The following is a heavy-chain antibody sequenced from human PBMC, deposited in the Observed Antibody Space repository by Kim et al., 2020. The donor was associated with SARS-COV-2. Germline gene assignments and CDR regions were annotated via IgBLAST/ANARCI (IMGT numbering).Heavy chain of an antibody. D-gene: IGHD3-10*01. V-gene: IGHV4-30-2*01. J-gene: IGHJ4*02. CDR2: IYPSGDT. CDR1: GGSVSSGGYS. Sequence: SETLSLTCTVSGGSVSSGGYSWHWIRQPPGKGLEWIGYIYPSGDTNYSPSLKSRVTISIERSTNQFSLKLKSTTAADTAVYYCARASGDGNWLGFWGQGTLVTVSS. CDR3: ARASGDGNWLGF.